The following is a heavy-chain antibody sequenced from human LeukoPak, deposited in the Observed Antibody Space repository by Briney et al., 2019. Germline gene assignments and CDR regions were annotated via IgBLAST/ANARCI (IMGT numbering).Heavy chain of an antibody. D-gene: IGHD5-12*01. V-gene: IGHV4-59*01. Sequence: PSETLSLTRTVSGGSISSYYWSWIRQPPGKGLEWIGYIYYSGSTNYNPSLKSRVTISVDTSKNQFSLKLSSVTAADTAVYYCARDSIGYGRPGAFDYWGQGTLVTVSS. CDR3: ARDSIGYGRPGAFDY. CDR2: IYYSGST. J-gene: IGHJ4*02. CDR1: GGSISSYY.